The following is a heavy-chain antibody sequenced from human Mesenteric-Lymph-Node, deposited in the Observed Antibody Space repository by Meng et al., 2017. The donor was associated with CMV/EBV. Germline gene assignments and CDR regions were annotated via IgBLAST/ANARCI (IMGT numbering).Heavy chain of an antibody. CDR1: GYSFNRYG. Sequence: ASVKVSCKAFGYSFNRYGISWVRQAPGQGLEWMGWINPNSGGTNYAQKFQGRVTMTRDTSISTAYMELSRLRSDDTAVYYCARDLRVATITDYYYYGMDVWGQGTTVTVSS. CDR3: ARDLRVATITDYYYYGMDV. V-gene: IGHV1-2*02. CDR2: INPNSGGT. J-gene: IGHJ6*02. D-gene: IGHD5-12*01.